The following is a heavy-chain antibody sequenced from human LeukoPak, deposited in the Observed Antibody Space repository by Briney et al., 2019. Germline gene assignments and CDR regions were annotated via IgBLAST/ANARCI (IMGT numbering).Heavy chain of an antibody. CDR2: ISHSGRT. CDR1: GGSFSGYY. CDR3: ARGLPSLGDY. D-gene: IGHD2-2*01. J-gene: IGHJ4*02. Sequence: PSETLSLTCAVYGGSFSGYYWNWIRQPPGKGLEWIGEISHSGRTNYNPSLKSRVTISVDTTENQFSLKLSSVTAADTAVYYCARGLPSLGDYWGQGALVTVSS. V-gene: IGHV4-34*01.